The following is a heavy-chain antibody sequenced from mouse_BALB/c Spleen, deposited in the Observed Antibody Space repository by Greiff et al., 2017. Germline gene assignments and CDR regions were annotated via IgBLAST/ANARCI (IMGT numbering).Heavy chain of an antibody. CDR3: ARATTVVATGDY. D-gene: IGHD1-1*01. CDR1: GYSITSDYA. V-gene: IGHV3-2*02. J-gene: IGHJ2*01. CDR2: ISYSGST. Sequence: DVKLQESGPGLVKPSQSLSLTCTVTGYSITSDYAWNWIRQFPGNKLEWMGYISYSGSTSYNPSLKSRISITRDTSKNQFFLQLNSVTTEDTATYYCARATTVVATGDYWGQGTTLTVSS.